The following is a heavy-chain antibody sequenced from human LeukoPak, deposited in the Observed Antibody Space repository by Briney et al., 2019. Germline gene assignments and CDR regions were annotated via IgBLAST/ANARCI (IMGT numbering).Heavy chain of an antibody. CDR1: GGSISSHY. Sequence: SETLSLTCSVTGGSISSHYWSWVRQPPGKGLERIGYIFYIGTTNYNPSLKSRVTISVDTSKNQFSLKLSSVTAADTAVYYCARVYYSSSYDYWYFDLWGRGTLVTVSS. CDR3: ARVYYSSSYDYWYFDL. CDR2: IFYIGTT. D-gene: IGHD6-13*01. J-gene: IGHJ2*01. V-gene: IGHV4-59*11.